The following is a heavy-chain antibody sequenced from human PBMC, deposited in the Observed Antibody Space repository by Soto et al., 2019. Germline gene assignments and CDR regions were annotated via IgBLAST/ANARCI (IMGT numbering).Heavy chain of an antibody. CDR1: VFTFSSYW. Sequence: PGGCLRLSWAASVFTFSSYWMNWVRQAPGKGLEWVGNIKQDGSEKYYVDSVKGRFTISRDNAKNSLYLQMNSLRAEDTAVYYCARLGVAGKANYYFDYSGQGTMVTVSS. D-gene: IGHD6-19*01. CDR2: IKQDGSEK. V-gene: IGHV3-7*01. J-gene: IGHJ4*02. CDR3: ARLGVAGKANYYFDY.